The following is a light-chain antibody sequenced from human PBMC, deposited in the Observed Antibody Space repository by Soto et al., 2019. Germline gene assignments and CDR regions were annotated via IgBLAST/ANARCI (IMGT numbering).Light chain of an antibody. V-gene: IGKV1-6*01. Sequence: AIPMTQSPSSLSASVGDRITIACRASQGIRNDLGWYQQKPGKAPKLLIYAASKLQSGVPSRFSGSGSGALFTLTIRSLQAEDFATYYCLQDHSYPWTFGQGTKVEIK. J-gene: IGKJ1*01. CDR3: LQDHSYPWT. CDR2: AAS. CDR1: QGIRND.